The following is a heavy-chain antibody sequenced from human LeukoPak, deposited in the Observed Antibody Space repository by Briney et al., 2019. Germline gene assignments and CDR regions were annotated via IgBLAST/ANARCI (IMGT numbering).Heavy chain of an antibody. D-gene: IGHD3-3*01. Sequence: GGSLRLSCAASGFTFSSYAMSWVRQAPGKGLEWVSYISAGGRTAFYADSVTGRFTISRDNAKNSLYLQMSSLRVEDTAVYYCASWAGNTQSDSWSGPFDYWGQGSLVTVSS. V-gene: IGHV3-48*04. CDR1: GFTFSSYA. CDR2: ISAGGRTA. J-gene: IGHJ4*02. CDR3: ASWAGNTQSDSWSGPFDY.